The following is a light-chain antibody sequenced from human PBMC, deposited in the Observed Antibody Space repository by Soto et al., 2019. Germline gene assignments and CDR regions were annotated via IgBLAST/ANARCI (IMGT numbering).Light chain of an antibody. CDR2: DAS. CDR1: QSISSY. Sequence: EIVLTQSPVILSLPPGERATLSCRASQSISSYLAWYQQKPGQAPRLLIYDASSRATGIPARFSGSGSGTDFTLTISSLEPEDFAVYYCQQLTDWPPQWTFGQGTKVDI. J-gene: IGKJ1*01. V-gene: IGKV3-11*01. CDR3: QQLTDWPPQWT.